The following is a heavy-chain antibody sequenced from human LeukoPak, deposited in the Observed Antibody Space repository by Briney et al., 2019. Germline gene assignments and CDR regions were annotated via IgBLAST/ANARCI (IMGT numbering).Heavy chain of an antibody. CDR2: IKSKTDGGTT. CDR1: GFTFSNAW. V-gene: IGHV3-15*01. D-gene: IGHD3-3*01. Sequence: GGSLRLSCAASGFTFSNAWMSWVRQAPGKGLEWVGRIKSKTDGGTTDYAAPVKGRFTISRDDSKNTLYLQMNSLKTEDTAVYYCTTDPLSWIRFLEWLPTYYYMDVWGKGTTVTVSS. CDR3: TTDPLSWIRFLEWLPTYYYMDV. J-gene: IGHJ6*03.